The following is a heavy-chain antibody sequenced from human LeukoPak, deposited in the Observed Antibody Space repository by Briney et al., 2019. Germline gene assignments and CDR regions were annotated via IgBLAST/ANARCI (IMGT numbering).Heavy chain of an antibody. V-gene: IGHV3-48*04. J-gene: IGHJ3*02. CDR1: GFTFSSYS. D-gene: IGHD5-12*01. Sequence: GRSLRLSCAASGFTFSSYSMNWVRQAPGKGLEWVSYISSSSSTIYYADSVKGRFTISRDNAKNSLYLQMNSLRAEDTAVYYCARDGWLDAFDIWGQGTMVTVSS. CDR2: ISSSSSTI. CDR3: ARDGWLDAFDI.